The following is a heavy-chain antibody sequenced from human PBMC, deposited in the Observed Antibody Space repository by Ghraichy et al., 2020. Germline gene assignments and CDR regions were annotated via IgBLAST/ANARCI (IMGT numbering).Heavy chain of an antibody. CDR3: ASLRATVLRFLEWFAFDI. Sequence: NPSLTCTVSGGSISSSSYYWGWIRQPPGKGLEWIGSIYYSGSTYYNPSLKSRVTISVDTSKNQFSLKLSSVTAADTAVYYCASLRATVLRFLEWFAFDIWGQGTMVTVSS. V-gene: IGHV4-39*01. D-gene: IGHD3-3*01. J-gene: IGHJ3*02. CDR2: IYYSGST. CDR1: GGSISSSSYY.